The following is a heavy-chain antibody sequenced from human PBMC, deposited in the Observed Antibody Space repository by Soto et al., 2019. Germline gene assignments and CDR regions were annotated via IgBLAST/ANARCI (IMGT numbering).Heavy chain of an antibody. J-gene: IGHJ5*02. CDR2: INGDGTSI. CDR1: GFTLSSHW. Sequence: EVQLVESGGGLVQPGGSLRLSCAASGFTLSSHWMHWVRQAPGKGPVWVSRINGDGTSISYADSVEGRFTVSRDNAKNTLYLQINSLRAEDTAVYYCAKEIIVVNGKIRWFDPWGQGTLVTVSS. D-gene: IGHD2-15*01. V-gene: IGHV3-74*01. CDR3: AKEIIVVNGKIRWFDP.